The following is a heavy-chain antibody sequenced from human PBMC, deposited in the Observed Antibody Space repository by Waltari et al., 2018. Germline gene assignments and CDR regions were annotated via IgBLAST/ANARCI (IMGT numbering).Heavy chain of an antibody. V-gene: IGHV3-23*01. D-gene: IGHD3-10*01. Sequence: EVQLSESGGGLVQPGGSLRLPCAASGFNLSRFSMSWVRQAPGKGLEWVSTISGSAGSTYYADSVKGRFTISRDISKNTLFLQMNSLRAEDTALYSCAKDQYTSSRRGFDSWGQGTLVTVSS. CDR3: AKDQYTSSRRGFDS. CDR2: ISGSAGST. J-gene: IGHJ4*02. CDR1: GFNLSRFS.